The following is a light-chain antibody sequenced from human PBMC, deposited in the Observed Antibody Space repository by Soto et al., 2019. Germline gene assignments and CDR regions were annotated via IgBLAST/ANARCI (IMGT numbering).Light chain of an antibody. J-gene: IGKJ1*01. CDR2: AAS. CDR3: QKYNRAPRT. Sequence: DIQMTQSPSSLSASAGDRFTITCRASQGISNYLAWYQQKPGRXPKXXIYAASTLQSGVPSRFSGSGYGTDGNLTISSLQTEDGETYYCQKYNRAPRTFGQGTKGDIK. V-gene: IGKV1-27*01. CDR1: QGISNY.